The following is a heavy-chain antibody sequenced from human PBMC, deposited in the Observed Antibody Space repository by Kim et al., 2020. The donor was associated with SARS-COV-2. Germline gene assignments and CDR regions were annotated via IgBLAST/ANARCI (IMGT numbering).Heavy chain of an antibody. Sequence: GGSLRLSCVASGFTISYGMTWVRRAPGKGLEWVSAISGRGDTTYYADSVKGRFSISRENSKTTKIYLQMNNLRVEDTALYFCAKARVGRGVTGWGSELDSWGQGTPVTVSS. J-gene: IGHJ4*02. D-gene: IGHD3-10*01. V-gene: IGHV3-23*01. CDR2: ISGRGDTT. CDR3: AKARVGRGVTGWGSELDS. CDR1: GFTISYG.